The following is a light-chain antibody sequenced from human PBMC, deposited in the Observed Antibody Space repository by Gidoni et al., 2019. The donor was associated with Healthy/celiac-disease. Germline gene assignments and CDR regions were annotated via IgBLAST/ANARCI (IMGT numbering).Light chain of an antibody. V-gene: IGKV3-11*01. CDR2: DAS. Sequence: ELVLTQSPATLSLSPGERATLSCRASQSVSSYLDWYQQKPGQAPRLLIYDASNRATGIPARFSGSGSGTDFTLTISSLEPEDFAVYYCQQRSNSPPYTFGQGTQLEIK. CDR1: QSVSSY. J-gene: IGKJ2*01. CDR3: QQRSNSPPYT.